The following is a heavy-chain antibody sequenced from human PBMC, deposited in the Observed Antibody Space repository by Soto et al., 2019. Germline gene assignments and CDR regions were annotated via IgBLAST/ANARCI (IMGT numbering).Heavy chain of an antibody. Sequence: ASVKVSCKASGYTFTSYGISWVRQAPGQGLEWMGWISAYNGNTNYAQKLQGRVTMTTDTSTSTAYMELRSLRSDDTAVYYCARQYYDMLTGYYKDYYYDMDVWGKGTTVTVSS. V-gene: IGHV1-18*01. CDR2: ISAYNGNT. D-gene: IGHD3-9*01. CDR3: ARQYYDMLTGYYKDYYYDMDV. CDR1: GYTFTSYG. J-gene: IGHJ6*03.